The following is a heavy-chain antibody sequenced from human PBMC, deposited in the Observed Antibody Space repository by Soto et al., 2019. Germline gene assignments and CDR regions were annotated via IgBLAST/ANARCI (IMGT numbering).Heavy chain of an antibody. J-gene: IGHJ3*02. D-gene: IGHD3-16*01. Sequence: SETRSLTCAVSGGSISSGGYSWSWIRQPPGKGLEWIGYIYHSGSTYYNPSLKSRVTISVDRSKNQFSLKLSSVTAADTAVYYCARVKGRIMITFGGVMSDAFDIWGQGTMVTVSS. CDR1: GGSISSGGYS. V-gene: IGHV4-30-2*01. CDR2: IYHSGST. CDR3: ARVKGRIMITFGGVMSDAFDI.